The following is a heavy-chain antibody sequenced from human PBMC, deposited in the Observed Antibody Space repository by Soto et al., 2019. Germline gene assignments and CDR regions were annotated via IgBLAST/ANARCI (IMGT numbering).Heavy chain of an antibody. V-gene: IGHV3-30-3*01. CDR3: ARGEKWCFDL. CDR1: GFTFSSYD. J-gene: IGHJ2*01. Sequence: QVQLVESGGGVVQPGRSLRLSCAASGFTFSSYDIHWVRQAPGKGLEWVAVISYDGRNKYDADSVKGRLTISRDNSKNTLYLQMNSLRVEDTAVYYCARGEKWCFDLWGRGTLVTVSS. CDR2: ISYDGRNK.